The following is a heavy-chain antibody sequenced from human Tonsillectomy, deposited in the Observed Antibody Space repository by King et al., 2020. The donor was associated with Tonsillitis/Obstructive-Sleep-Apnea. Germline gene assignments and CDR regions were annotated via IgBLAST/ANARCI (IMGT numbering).Heavy chain of an antibody. CDR1: GYSFTTYW. CDR2: IYPGDSDT. CDR3: VVEASSWRYNWFDP. D-gene: IGHD6-13*01. J-gene: IGHJ5*02. V-gene: IGHV5-51*01. Sequence: VQLVESGAEVKKPGESLKISCKGSGYSFTTYWIGWVRQMPGKGLEWMGIIYPGDSDTRYSPSFQGQGTISADKSISTAYLQWSSLKASDTAMYYFVVEASSWRYNWFDPWGQGTLVTVSS.